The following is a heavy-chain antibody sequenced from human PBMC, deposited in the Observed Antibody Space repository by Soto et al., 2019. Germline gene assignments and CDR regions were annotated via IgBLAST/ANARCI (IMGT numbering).Heavy chain of an antibody. J-gene: IGHJ6*03. CDR3: ARRARPDFYYMDV. CDR1: GFTLSGYA. CDR2: ISSNGVGT. Sequence: EVQLAESGGGLAQPGGSLRLSCAASGFTLSGYAMDWVRQAPGKGLEYVSGISSNGVGTYYANSVQGRFTISRDNSKNTVYLQMGSLRPEGMAVYYCARRARPDFYYMDVWGKGTTGTVSS. V-gene: IGHV3-64*01. D-gene: IGHD6-6*01.